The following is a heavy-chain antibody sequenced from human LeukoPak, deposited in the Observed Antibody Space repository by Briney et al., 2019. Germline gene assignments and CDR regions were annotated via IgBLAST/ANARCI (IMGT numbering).Heavy chain of an antibody. V-gene: IGHV1-69*04. CDR2: IIPILGIA. CDR1: GGTFSSYA. Sequence: SVKVSCKASGGTFSSYAISWVRQATGQGLEWMGRIIPILGIANYAQKFQGRVTITADKSTSTAYMELSSLRSEDTAVYYCASPSAVVDYYYGMDVWGQGTTVTVSS. J-gene: IGHJ6*02. CDR3: ASPSAVVDYYYGMDV. D-gene: IGHD6-19*01.